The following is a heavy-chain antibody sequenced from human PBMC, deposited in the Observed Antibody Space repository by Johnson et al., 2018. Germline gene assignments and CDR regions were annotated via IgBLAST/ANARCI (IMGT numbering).Heavy chain of an antibody. CDR2: STSSSRYR. CDR3: VAASPSFYYYYMDV. V-gene: IGHV3-21*04. D-gene: IGHD6-6*01. J-gene: IGHJ6*03. CDR1: GFNFSGYT. Sequence: VQPVQSGGGLVKPGGSXRPSCAASGFNFSGYTINWVRQAPGKGLEWLSSSTSSSRYRYYADSLRGRFTISRDNAKNSLYLQMNSLRGEDTAIYYCVAASPSFYYYYMDVWGKGTTVTVSS.